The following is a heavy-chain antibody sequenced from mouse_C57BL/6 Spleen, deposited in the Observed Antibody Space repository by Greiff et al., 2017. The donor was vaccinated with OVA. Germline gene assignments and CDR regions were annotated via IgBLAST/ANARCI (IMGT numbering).Heavy chain of an antibody. D-gene: IGHD1-1*01. J-gene: IGHJ2*01. V-gene: IGHV5-17*01. CDR3: ARNYGSSPLYFDY. CDR2: ISSGSSTI. Sequence: EVKLVESGGGLVKPGGSLKLSCAASGFTFSDYGMYWVRQAPEKGLEWVAYISSGSSTIYYPDTVKGRFTISRDNAKNTLFLQMTSLRSEDTAMYYCARNYGSSPLYFDYWGQGTTLTVSS. CDR1: GFTFSDYG.